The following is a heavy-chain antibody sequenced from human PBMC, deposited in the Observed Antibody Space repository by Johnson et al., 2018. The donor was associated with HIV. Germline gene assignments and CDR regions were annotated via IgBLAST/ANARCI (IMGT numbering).Heavy chain of an antibody. CDR3: ARDRGGYSYGYDSDAFDI. Sequence: VQLVESGGGLVQPGGSLRLSCAASGFTVSSNYMSWVRQAPGKGLEWVSVIYSGGSTYYADSVKGRFTISRYNSKNTLYLQMNSLRAEDTAVYYCARDRGGYSYGYDSDAFDIWGQGTMVTVSS. J-gene: IGHJ3*02. CDR1: GFTVSSNY. V-gene: IGHV3-66*02. CDR2: IYSGGST. D-gene: IGHD5-18*01.